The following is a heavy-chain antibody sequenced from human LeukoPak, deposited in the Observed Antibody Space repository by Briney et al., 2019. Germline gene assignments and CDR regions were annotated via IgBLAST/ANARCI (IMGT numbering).Heavy chain of an antibody. CDR1: GFTFSNFA. Sequence: GGSLRLSCAASGFTFSNFAMSWVRQAPGKGPEWVSTIGSGADLFYAASVKGRFTISRDDSRNIVYLQMDSLRAEDSAIYCCAKDWISGNGVYVCLDFGGQGTQVTVSS. J-gene: IGHJ4*02. CDR2: IGSGADL. V-gene: IGHV3-23*01. D-gene: IGHD3-16*01. CDR3: AKDWISGNGVYVCLDF.